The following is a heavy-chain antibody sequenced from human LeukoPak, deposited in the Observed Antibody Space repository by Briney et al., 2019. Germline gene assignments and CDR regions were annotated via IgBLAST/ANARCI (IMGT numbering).Heavy chain of an antibody. CDR1: GFTFSSYG. V-gene: IGHV3-30*02. D-gene: IGHD2-21*02. J-gene: IGHJ4*02. CDR3: ASEEVTWSPYDY. CDR2: TRYDGSNK. Sequence: PGGSLRLSCAASGFTFSSYGMYWVRQAPGKGLEWVAFTRYDGSNKYYADSVKGRFTISRDNSKNTLYLQMNSLRAEDTAVYYCASEEVTWSPYDYWGQGTLVTVSS.